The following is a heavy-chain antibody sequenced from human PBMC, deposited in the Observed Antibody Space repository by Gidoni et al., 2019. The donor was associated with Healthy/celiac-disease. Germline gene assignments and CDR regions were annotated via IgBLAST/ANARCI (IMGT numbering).Heavy chain of an antibody. CDR1: GFPFRSYA. J-gene: IGHJ4*02. V-gene: IGHV3-30-3*01. CDR2: ISYDGSNK. CDR3: ARSHYGDYSNFSLLDY. D-gene: IGHD4-17*01. Sequence: QVQLVESGGGVVQPGRSLRLSCAASGFPFRSYAMHWVRQAPGKGLEWVAVISYDGSNKYDADSVKGRFTISRDNSKNTLYLQMNSLRAEDTAVYYCARSHYGDYSNFSLLDYWGQGTLVTVSS.